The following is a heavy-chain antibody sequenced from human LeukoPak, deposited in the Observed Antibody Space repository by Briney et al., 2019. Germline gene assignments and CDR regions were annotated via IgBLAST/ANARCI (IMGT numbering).Heavy chain of an antibody. CDR3: ARVVSREWFFDY. CDR2: TYYRSKWYS. D-gene: IGHD3-3*01. J-gene: IGHJ4*02. V-gene: IGHV6-1*01. Sequence: SQTLSLTCAISGDSVSSNSVAWTWIGQSPSRGLEWLGRTYYRSKWYSDYAVSVKSRITINPDTSKNQFSLQLKSVTPEDTAVYYCARVVSREWFFDYWGQGTLVTVSS. CDR1: GDSVSSNSVA.